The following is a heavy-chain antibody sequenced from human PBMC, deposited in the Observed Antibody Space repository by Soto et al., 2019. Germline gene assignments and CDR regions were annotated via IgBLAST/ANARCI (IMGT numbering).Heavy chain of an antibody. CDR3: ARDAQAIHGFLESFFNWLDP. V-gene: IGHV1-46*01. J-gene: IGHJ5*02. CDR1: GYTFRYYY. Sequence: SVQVSCRASGYTFRYYYMHWVRQAPGQGLEWMGAISPSGAGTNYAQKFQGRVTMTWDTSTSTAYMELSSLRSDDTAVYYCARDAQAIHGFLESFFNWLDPWGQGTRVTVSS. CDR2: ISPSGAGT. D-gene: IGHD3-3*01.